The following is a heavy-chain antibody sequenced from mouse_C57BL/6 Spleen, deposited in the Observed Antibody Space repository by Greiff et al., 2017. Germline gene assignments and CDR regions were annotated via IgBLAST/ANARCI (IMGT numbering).Heavy chain of an antibody. J-gene: IGHJ3*01. CDR2: IYPGAGDT. D-gene: IGHD2-10*02. V-gene: IGHV1-80*01. CDR1: GYAFSSSW. Sequence: VQLQQSGAELVKPGASVKISCNASGYAFSSSWMNWVQQRPGKGLEWIGQIYPGAGDTHSNGKFKGKATLTVAKSSSTAYMQLSSLTAEEVGDYFSFVWNGGGAYWGQGTLVTVSA. CDR3: FVWNGGGAY.